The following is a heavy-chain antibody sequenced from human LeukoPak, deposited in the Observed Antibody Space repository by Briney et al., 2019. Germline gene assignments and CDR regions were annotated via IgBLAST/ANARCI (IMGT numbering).Heavy chain of an antibody. J-gene: IGHJ6*02. CDR2: INAGNGNT. Sequence: ASVKVSCTASGYTFTSYAMHWVRQAPGQRLEWMGWINAGNGNTKYSQKFQGRVTITRDTSASTAYMELSSLRSEDTAVYYCARDFGSGNYYYYGMDVWGQGTTVTVSS. CDR3: ARDFGSGNYYYYGMDV. D-gene: IGHD3-10*01. CDR1: GYTFTSYA. V-gene: IGHV1-3*01.